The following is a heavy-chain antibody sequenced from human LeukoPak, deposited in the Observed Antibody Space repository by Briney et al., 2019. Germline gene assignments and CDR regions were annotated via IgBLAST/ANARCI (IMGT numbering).Heavy chain of an antibody. J-gene: IGHJ5*02. CDR3: ARGRRNRRNVRWFDP. CDR1: GGSIRSNNHY. CDR2: INHSGST. Sequence: SETLSLTCAVSGGSIRSNNHYWGWIRQPPGKGLEWIGEINHSGSTNYNPSLKSRVTISVDTSKNQFSLKLSSVTAADTAVYYCARGRRNRRNVRWFDPWGQGTLVTVSS. D-gene: IGHD1-14*01. V-gene: IGHV4-39*07.